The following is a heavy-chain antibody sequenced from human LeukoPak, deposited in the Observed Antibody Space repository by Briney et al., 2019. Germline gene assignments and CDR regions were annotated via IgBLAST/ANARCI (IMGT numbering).Heavy chain of an antibody. D-gene: IGHD1-14*01. CDR1: GGSISSNY. CDR3: ARAGTGFNIPGAY. CDR2: IYTSGST. Sequence: PSETLSLTCTVSGGSISSNYWSWIRQPAGKGLEWIGRIYTSGSTNYSPPLKSRVTLSVDTSRNQFSLRLSSVTAADTAVYYCARAGTGFNIPGAYWGQGTLVTVSS. V-gene: IGHV4-4*07. J-gene: IGHJ4*02.